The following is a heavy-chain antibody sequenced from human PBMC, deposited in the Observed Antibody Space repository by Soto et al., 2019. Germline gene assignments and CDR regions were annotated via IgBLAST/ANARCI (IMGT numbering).Heavy chain of an antibody. CDR1: GGSFSGYY. D-gene: IGHD6-25*01. CDR3: ARGRRGSYYMDV. V-gene: IGHV4-34*02. J-gene: IGHJ6*03. CDR2: INDSGST. Sequence: QVQLQQWGAGLLKPSETLSLTCAVYGGSFSGYYWNWIRQSPEKGLEWIGEINDSGSTRYNPPLKSPVTIAEDTSKKQFPLRLTSVYAADPAVDYCARGRRGSYYMDVWGKGTTVTVSS.